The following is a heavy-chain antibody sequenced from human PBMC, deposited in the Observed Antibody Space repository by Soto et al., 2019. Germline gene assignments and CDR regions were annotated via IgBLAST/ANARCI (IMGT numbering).Heavy chain of an antibody. V-gene: IGHV3-33*01. J-gene: IGHJ6*02. D-gene: IGHD2-2*01. CDR1: GFTFSSYG. CDR3: ARSHCSSTSCYYYGMDV. Sequence: GGSLRLSCAASGFTFSSYGMHWVRQTSGKGLEWVAVIWYDGSNKYYADSVKGRFTISRDNSEDTLYLQMNSLRAEDTAVYYCARSHCSSTSCYYYGMDVWGQGITVTVSS. CDR2: IWYDGSNK.